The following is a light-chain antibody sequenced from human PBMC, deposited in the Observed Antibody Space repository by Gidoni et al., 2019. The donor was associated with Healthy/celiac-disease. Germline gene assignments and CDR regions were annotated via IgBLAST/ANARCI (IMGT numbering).Light chain of an antibody. J-gene: IGKJ5*01. CDR2: DAS. V-gene: IGKV3-11*01. CDR3: QQRSNWPT. CDR1: QSVSSY. Sequence: EIVLTQSPATLSLSPGERATRSCRSSQSVSSYLACYQKKPGQAPRLLIYDASNRATGIPARFSGSGSGTDFTLTISSLEPEDFAVYYCQQRSNWPTFGQGTRLEIK.